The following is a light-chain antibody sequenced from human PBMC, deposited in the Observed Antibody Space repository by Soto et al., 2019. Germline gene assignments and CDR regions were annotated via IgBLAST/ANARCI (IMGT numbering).Light chain of an antibody. CDR2: DVT. V-gene: IGLV2-11*01. CDR3: SSHAGTSVV. J-gene: IGLJ3*02. Sequence: QSVLTQPRSVSGSPGQSVTISGTGTSSDVGGYNYVAWFRQHPGKTPKVIIYDVTKRQSGVPDRFSGSKSGNTASLTISGLQAEDEADYYCSSHAGTSVVFGGGTKVTVL. CDR1: SSDVGGYNY.